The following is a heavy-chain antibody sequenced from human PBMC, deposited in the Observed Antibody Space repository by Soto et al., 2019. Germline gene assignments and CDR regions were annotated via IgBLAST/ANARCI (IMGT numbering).Heavy chain of an antibody. Sequence: QVQLVQSGAEVKKPGSSVKVSCTAPAYIFTSSYMHWGRQAPGQGLEWMGVINPSGYSTTHAQKFQGRVTVTSDTSTSTVYMDLSSLRSEDTDVYYCARAYSARTSPASWGQGTLVIVSS. CDR1: AYIFTSSY. D-gene: IGHD4-4*01. V-gene: IGHV1-46*01. CDR3: ARAYSARTSPAS. J-gene: IGHJ4*02. CDR2: INPSGYST.